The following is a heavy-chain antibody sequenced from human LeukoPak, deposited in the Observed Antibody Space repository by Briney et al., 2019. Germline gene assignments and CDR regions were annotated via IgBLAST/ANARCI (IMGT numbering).Heavy chain of an antibody. J-gene: IGHJ4*02. D-gene: IGHD4-17*01. CDR3: AKGFNGDYGFDY. V-gene: IGHV3-23*01. CDR1: GFTFSSNA. Sequence: GGSLRLSCAASGFTFSSNAMGWVRQAPGKGLEWVSGISGSGGSTDDADSVKGRFIISRDNSKNTLYLHMKSLRAEDTAVYYCAKGFNGDYGFDYWGQGTLVIVSS. CDR2: ISGSGGST.